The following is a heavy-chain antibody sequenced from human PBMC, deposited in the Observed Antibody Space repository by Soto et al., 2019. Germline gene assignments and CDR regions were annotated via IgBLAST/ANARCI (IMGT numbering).Heavy chain of an antibody. CDR1: GFTISSYG. D-gene: IGHD5-12*01. Sequence: QVQLVESGGGVVQPGRSLRLSCAASGFTISSYGMHWVRQAPGKGLEWVAVIWYDGSNKYYADSVKGRFTISRDNSKNTLYMQINSLRAEDTAVYYRARSGYGIEYYYYYGMDVWGQGTTVTVSS. CDR2: IWYDGSNK. V-gene: IGHV3-33*01. CDR3: ARSGYGIEYYYYYGMDV. J-gene: IGHJ6*02.